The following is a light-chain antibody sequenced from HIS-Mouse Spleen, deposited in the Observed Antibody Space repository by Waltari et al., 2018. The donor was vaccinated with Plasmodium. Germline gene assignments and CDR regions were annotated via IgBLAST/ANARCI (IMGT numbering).Light chain of an antibody. CDR3: CSYAGSSTYV. CDR1: SSDVGSYNL. Sequence: QSALTQPASVSGSPGQSITISCTGTSSDVGSYNLVSWYQQPPGKAPKLMIYEGSKRPSCVSNRFSGSKSGNTASLTISGLQAEDEADYYCCSYAGSSTYVFGTGTKVTVL. V-gene: IGLV2-23*01. CDR2: EGS. J-gene: IGLJ1*01.